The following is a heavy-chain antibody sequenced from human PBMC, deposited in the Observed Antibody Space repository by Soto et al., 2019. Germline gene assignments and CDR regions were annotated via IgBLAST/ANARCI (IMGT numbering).Heavy chain of an antibody. D-gene: IGHD2-15*01. V-gene: IGHV6-1*01. Sequence: PSQTLSLTCAISGDSVSSNSATWNWIRQSPSRGLEWLGRTYYRSQWFNDYAVSVKSRITINPDTSKNQFSLQLNSVTPEDTAVYYCARVDCSVGSCRFFDYWGQGTLVTVSS. J-gene: IGHJ4*02. CDR2: TYYRSQWFN. CDR3: ARVDCSVGSCRFFDY. CDR1: GDSVSSNSAT.